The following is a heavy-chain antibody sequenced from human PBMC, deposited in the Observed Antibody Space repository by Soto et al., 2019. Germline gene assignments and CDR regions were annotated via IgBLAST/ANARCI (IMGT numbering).Heavy chain of an antibody. D-gene: IGHD3-16*02. CDR3: ARTLGRLHLGELSLYSDYYYMDV. CDR1: GYTFTSYG. CDR2: ISAYNGNT. Sequence: ASVKVSCKASGYTFTSYGISWVRQAPGQGLEWMGWISAYNGNTNYAQKLQGRVTMTTDTSTSTAYMELRSLRSDDTAVYYCARTLGRLHLGELSLYSDYYYMDVWGKGTTVTVSS. V-gene: IGHV1-18*01. J-gene: IGHJ6*03.